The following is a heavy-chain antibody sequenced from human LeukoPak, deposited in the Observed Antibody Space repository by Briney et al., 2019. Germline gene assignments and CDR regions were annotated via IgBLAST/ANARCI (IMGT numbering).Heavy chain of an antibody. J-gene: IGHJ3*02. CDR1: GFTFSTSW. Sequence: GGSLRLSCAASGFTFSTSWMHWVRQAPGKGLVWVSQINSDGGRTRYADSVKGRLTISRDNAKNTVYLQMNSLRAEDTAVYYCARVGGSGWSLGAIDIWGQGTMVTVSS. D-gene: IGHD6-19*01. CDR2: INSDGGRT. V-gene: IGHV3-74*01. CDR3: ARVGGSGWSLGAIDI.